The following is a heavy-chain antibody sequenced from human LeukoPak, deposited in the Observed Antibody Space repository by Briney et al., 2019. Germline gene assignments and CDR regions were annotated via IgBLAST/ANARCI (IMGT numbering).Heavy chain of an antibody. CDR3: ARDRHYSDSSGYWTSSYYYMDV. CDR1: GFTFSSYS. Sequence: GGSLRLSCAASGFTFSSYSVNWVRQAPGKGLEWVSCISSSSSYIHYADSVKGRFTISRDNAKNLLYLQMNSLRAEDTAVYYCARDRHYSDSSGYWTSSYYYMDVWGKGTTVTVSS. J-gene: IGHJ6*03. D-gene: IGHD3-22*01. V-gene: IGHV3-21*01. CDR2: ISSSSSYI.